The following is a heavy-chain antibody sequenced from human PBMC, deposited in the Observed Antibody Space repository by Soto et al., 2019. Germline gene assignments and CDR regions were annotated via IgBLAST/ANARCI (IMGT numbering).Heavy chain of an antibody. V-gene: IGHV3-23*01. CDR1: GFIFSDYA. D-gene: IGHD2-2*01. CDR3: AKDRQYRVLWGIFDH. CDR2: VSDSGDRT. Sequence: EVQLLESGGALVQPGGSLRLSCAASGFIFSDYAMAWVRQAPGKGLEWVSVVSDSGDRTYYADSVKGRFTISRDTSRNTLDLQMDGLRAEDTAMYYCAKDRQYRVLWGIFDHWGQGTLVTVSS. J-gene: IGHJ4*02.